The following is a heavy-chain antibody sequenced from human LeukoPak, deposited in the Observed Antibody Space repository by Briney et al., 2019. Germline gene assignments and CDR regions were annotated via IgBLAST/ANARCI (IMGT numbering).Heavy chain of an antibody. V-gene: IGHV3-23*01. CDR1: GFTFSSYV. CDR2: LSGSGGTT. CDR3: AKRIRYSSGPFDY. Sequence: GGSLRLSCAASGFTFSSYVMSWVRQAPGKGLEWVSTLSGSGGTTFYAGSVKGRFTISRDNSKNTLFLQVSSLRGEDTAVYFCAKRIRYSSGPFDYWGQGTLVTVSS. J-gene: IGHJ4*02. D-gene: IGHD6-19*01.